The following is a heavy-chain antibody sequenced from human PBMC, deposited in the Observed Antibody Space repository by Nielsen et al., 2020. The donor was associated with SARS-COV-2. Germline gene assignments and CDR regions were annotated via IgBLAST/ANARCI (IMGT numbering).Heavy chain of an antibody. Sequence: SETLSLTCTVSGGSISSGGYYWSWIRQHPGKGLEWIGYIYYSGSTYYNPSLKSRVTISVDTSKNQFSLKLSSVTAADTAVYYCARDTSSYDSSGYYWNIWGYWGQGTLVTVSS. V-gene: IGHV4-31*03. D-gene: IGHD3-22*01. CDR3: ARDTSSYDSSGYYWNIWGY. J-gene: IGHJ4*01. CDR1: GGSISSGGYY. CDR2: IYYSGST.